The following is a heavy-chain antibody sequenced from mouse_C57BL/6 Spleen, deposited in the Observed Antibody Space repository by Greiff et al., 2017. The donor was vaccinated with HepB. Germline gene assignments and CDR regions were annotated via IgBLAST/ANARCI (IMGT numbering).Heavy chain of an antibody. CDR2: ISDGGSYT. J-gene: IGHJ3*01. D-gene: IGHD2-1*01. Sequence: EVMLVESGGGLVKPGGSLKLSCAASGFTFSSYAMSWVRQTPEKRLEWVATISDGGSYTYYPDNVKGRFTNSRDNAKNNLYLQMSHLKSEDTAMYYCARGGGYGNFPWFAYWGQGTLVTVSA. CDR1: GFTFSSYA. CDR3: ARGGGYGNFPWFAY. V-gene: IGHV5-4*03.